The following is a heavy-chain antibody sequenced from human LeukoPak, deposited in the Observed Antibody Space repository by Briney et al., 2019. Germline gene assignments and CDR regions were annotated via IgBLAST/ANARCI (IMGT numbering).Heavy chain of an antibody. V-gene: IGHV1-46*01. D-gene: IGHD1-26*01. J-gene: IGHJ3*02. Sequence: GASVKVSCKASGYTFTSYYMHWVRQAPGQGLEWMGIINPSGGSTSYAQKLQGRVTMTTDTSTSTAYMELRSLRSDDTAVYYCARGVSSQGSVRPDAFDIWGQGTMVTVSS. CDR3: ARGVSSQGSVRPDAFDI. CDR2: INPSGGST. CDR1: GYTFTSYY.